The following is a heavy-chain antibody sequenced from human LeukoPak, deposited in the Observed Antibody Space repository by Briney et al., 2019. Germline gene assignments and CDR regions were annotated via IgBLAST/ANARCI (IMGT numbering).Heavy chain of an antibody. CDR3: ARDRGYSYGHPLDY. Sequence: PGRSLRLSCAAAGFTFNTYGMHWLRQAPGKGLEWVALIWYDGSNKYYADSAKGRFTISRDNSKNTLYLQMNSLKAEDTAVYYCARDRGYSYGHPLDYWGQGTLVTVSS. J-gene: IGHJ4*02. CDR1: GFTFNTYG. D-gene: IGHD5-18*01. V-gene: IGHV3-33*01. CDR2: IWYDGSNK.